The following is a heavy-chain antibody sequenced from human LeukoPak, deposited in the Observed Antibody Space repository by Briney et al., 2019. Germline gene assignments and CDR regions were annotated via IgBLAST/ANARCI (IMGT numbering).Heavy chain of an antibody. D-gene: IGHD3-22*01. CDR2: MSGSGGST. J-gene: IGHJ4*02. Sequence: GGSLRLSCAASGLTFSTYAMSWVRQAPGKGLEWVSAMSGSGGSTYYADSVKGRFSISRDNSKNTLHLQMNSLRAEDTAVYYCAKGAMHYYDSSGYNYFDYWGQGTLVTVSS. CDR1: GLTFSTYA. V-gene: IGHV3-23*01. CDR3: AKGAMHYYDSSGYNYFDY.